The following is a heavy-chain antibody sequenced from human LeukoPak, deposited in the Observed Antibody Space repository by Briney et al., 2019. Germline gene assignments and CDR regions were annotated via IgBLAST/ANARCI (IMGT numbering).Heavy chain of an antibody. D-gene: IGHD1-14*01. CDR2: IDSSGYT. Sequence: GGSLRLSCAASGFTVSSNYMSWVRQAPGKGLEWVSAIDSSGYTYYADSVKDRFIVSRDNSQNTLYLQMNSVRAEDTAVYYCARESDHSVSQVDFDLWGQGTMVTVSS. J-gene: IGHJ3*01. V-gene: IGHV3-66*01. CDR3: ARESDHSVSQVDFDL. CDR1: GFTVSSNY.